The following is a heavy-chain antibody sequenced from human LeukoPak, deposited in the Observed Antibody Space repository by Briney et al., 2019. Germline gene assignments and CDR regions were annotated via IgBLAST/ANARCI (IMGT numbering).Heavy chain of an antibody. V-gene: IGHV4-39*01. Sequence: SETLSLTCTVSGGSISLNYYWGWIRQPPGKGLEWIGNFDNSGATHYNPSLKSRVTISVDTSKHQVSLKVTSVTAADTAVYYCTRLSDYGNLGFYYYMDVWGKGTTVTVS. CDR2: FDNSGAT. CDR1: GGSISLNYY. J-gene: IGHJ6*03. CDR3: TRLSDYGNLGFYYYMDV. D-gene: IGHD4-11*01.